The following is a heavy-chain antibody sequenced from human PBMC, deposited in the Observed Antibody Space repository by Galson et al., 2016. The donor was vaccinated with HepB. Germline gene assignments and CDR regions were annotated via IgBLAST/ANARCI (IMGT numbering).Heavy chain of an antibody. CDR1: GYTFSTYA. D-gene: IGHD6-6*01. V-gene: IGHV1-3*04. CDR3: ARTSRASDYGMDV. CDR2: INTGNGNT. J-gene: IGHJ6*02. Sequence: SVKVSCKASGYTFSTYAIHWVRQAPGQRLEWMGWINTGNGNTKYSQKFQGRVTVTRDTSANTAYMELSSLRSEDTAVYYCARTSRASDYGMDVWGQGTTVTVSS.